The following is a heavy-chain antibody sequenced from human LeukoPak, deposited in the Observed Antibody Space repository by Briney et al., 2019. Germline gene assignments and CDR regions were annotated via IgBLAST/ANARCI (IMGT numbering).Heavy chain of an antibody. V-gene: IGHV4-59*01. CDR1: GGSISSYY. D-gene: IGHD3-3*01. J-gene: IGHJ4*02. Sequence: PSETLSLTCTVSGGSISSYYWSWIRQPPGKGLEGFGFIYYSGSTKYNPSLKSRVTISVDTSKNQFSLKLSSVIAADTAVYYCARLDTIFGVAKGFDYWGQGILVTVSS. CDR2: IYYSGST. CDR3: ARLDTIFGVAKGFDY.